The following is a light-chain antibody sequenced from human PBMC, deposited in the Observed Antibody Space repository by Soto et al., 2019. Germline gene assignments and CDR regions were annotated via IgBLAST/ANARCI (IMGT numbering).Light chain of an antibody. CDR2: AAS. J-gene: IGKJ1*01. V-gene: IGKV1-39*01. CDR1: QNINIF. CDR3: QQSYSTPWT. Sequence: DIQMTQSPSSLSASVGDRVTITCRASQNINIFLNWYQHKPGKAPKLLIYAASSLQSGVPSRFSGSGSGTDFTLTISSLQSEDFATYSCQQSYSTPWTFGQGTKVE.